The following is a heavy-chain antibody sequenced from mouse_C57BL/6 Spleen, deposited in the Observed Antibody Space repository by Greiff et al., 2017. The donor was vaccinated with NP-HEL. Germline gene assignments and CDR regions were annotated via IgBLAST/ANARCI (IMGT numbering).Heavy chain of an antibody. D-gene: IGHD2-4*01. J-gene: IGHJ2*01. CDR1: GFTFSDYG. V-gene: IGHV5-17*01. CDR3: ANDYDASFDY. CDR2: ISSGSSTI. Sequence: DVKLVESGGGLVKPGGSLKLSCAASGFTFSDYGMHWVRQAPEKGLEWVAYISSGSSTIYYADTVKGRFTISRDNAKNTLFLQMTSLRSEDTAMYYCANDYDASFDYWGQGTTLTVSS.